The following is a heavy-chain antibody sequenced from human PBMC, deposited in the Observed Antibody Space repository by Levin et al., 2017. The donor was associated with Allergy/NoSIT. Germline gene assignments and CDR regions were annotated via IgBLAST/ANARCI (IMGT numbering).Heavy chain of an antibody. CDR3: ARDNTGYSSSWYVGGMDV. CDR1: GFTFSSYG. J-gene: IGHJ6*02. Sequence: GESLKISCAASGFTFSSYGMHWVRQAPGKGLEWVAVIWYDGSNKYYADSVKGRFTISRDNSKNTLYLQMNSLRAEDTAVYYCARDNTGYSSSWYVGGMDVWGQGTTVTVSS. D-gene: IGHD6-13*01. CDR2: IWYDGSNK. V-gene: IGHV3-33*01.